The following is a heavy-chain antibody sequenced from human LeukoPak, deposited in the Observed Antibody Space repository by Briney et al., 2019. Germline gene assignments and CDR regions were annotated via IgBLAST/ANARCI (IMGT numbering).Heavy chain of an antibody. Sequence: GGSLRLSCAASGLIFSSYGMHWVRQAPGEGLEWVAYIRHDESKTFYADSVKGRSTISRDNSKNTLYLQMHSLRAEDTALYYCAKPVIPSAYQGTYYMDVWGKGTTVTVSS. V-gene: IGHV3-30*02. CDR1: GLIFSSYG. D-gene: IGHD3-16*01. J-gene: IGHJ6*03. CDR3: AKPVIPSAYQGTYYMDV. CDR2: IRHDESKT.